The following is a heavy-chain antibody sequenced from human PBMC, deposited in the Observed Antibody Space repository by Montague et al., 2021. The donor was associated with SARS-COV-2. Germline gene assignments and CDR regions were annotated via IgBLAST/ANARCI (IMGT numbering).Heavy chain of an antibody. CDR3: ARVRYYGSGTSLGMDV. J-gene: IGHJ6*02. CDR2: INHSGST. Sequence: SETLSLTCAVSGGSISGYYWSWIRQPPGKGLEWIGVINHSGSTNYNPSLKSRVTISVDTSKNQLSLKLSSVTAADTAAYYCARVRYYGSGTSLGMDVWGQGTTVTVSS. CDR1: GGSISGYY. D-gene: IGHD3-10*01. V-gene: IGHV4-34*01.